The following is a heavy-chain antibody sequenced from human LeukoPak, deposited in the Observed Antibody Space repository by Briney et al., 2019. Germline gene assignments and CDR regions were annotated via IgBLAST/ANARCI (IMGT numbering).Heavy chain of an antibody. J-gene: IGHJ4*02. V-gene: IGHV3-30-3*01. CDR1: GFTFSSYA. Sequence: GGSLRLSCAASGFTFSSYAMHWVRQAPGKGLEWVAVISYDGSNKYYADSVKGRFTISRDNSKNTLYLQMNSLRAEDTAVYYCARELSPQPTFGVVTHGYFDYWGQGTLVTVSS. CDR3: ARELSPQPTFGVVTHGYFDY. D-gene: IGHD3-3*01. CDR2: ISYDGSNK.